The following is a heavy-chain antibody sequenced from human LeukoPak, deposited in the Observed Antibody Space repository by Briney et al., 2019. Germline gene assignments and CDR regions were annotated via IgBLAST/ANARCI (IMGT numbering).Heavy chain of an antibody. Sequence: SETLSLTCIVFGDSISISSYYWGWIRQPPEKGLEWVGSIYYSGSTYYNPSLKSRVTISMDTSKNQFSLKLTSVTAADTAVYYCARERVVRGVSDYWGQGTLVTVSS. CDR1: GDSISISSYY. D-gene: IGHD3-10*01. CDR3: ARERVVRGVSDY. V-gene: IGHV4-39*02. J-gene: IGHJ4*02. CDR2: IYYSGST.